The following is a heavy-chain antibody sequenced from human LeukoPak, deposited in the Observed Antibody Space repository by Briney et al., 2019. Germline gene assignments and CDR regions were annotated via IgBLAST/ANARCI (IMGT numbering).Heavy chain of an antibody. CDR2: IYYSGST. V-gene: IGHV4-39*07. CDR3: AREDSGSYYFDY. D-gene: IGHD1-26*01. J-gene: IGHJ4*02. Sequence: SETLSLTCTVSGGSISSSSYYWGWIRPPPGKGLEWIGSIYYSGSTYYNPSLKSRVTISVDTSKNQFSLKLSSVTAADTAMYYCAREDSGSYYFDYWGQGTLVTVSS. CDR1: GGSISSSSYY.